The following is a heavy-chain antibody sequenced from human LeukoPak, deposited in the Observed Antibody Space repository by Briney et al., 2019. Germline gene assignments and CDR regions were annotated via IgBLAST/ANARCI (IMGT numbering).Heavy chain of an antibody. J-gene: IGHJ4*02. CDR3: VRDGGVSGYDLLDY. V-gene: IGHV3-7*01. D-gene: IGHD5-12*01. Sequence: GGSLRLSCAASGFTFSNYWMTWVRQALGKGLEWVAHINQDGSEEHYMDSVKARFTISRDNAKNSLSLQMNSLRAEDTAVYYCVRDGGVSGYDLLDYWGQGTLVTVSS. CDR2: INQDGSEE. CDR1: GFTFSNYW.